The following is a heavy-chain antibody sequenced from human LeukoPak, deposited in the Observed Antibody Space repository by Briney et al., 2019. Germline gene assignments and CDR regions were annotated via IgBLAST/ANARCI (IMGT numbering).Heavy chain of an antibody. V-gene: IGHV1-8*03. CDR1: GYTFTNYD. CDR3: ARGSEGRIVVVPADAFDI. Sequence: ASVKVSCKTSGYTFTNYDINWVRQATGQGLEWMGWMNPNSGNTGYAQKFQGRVTITRDTSISTAYMELSSLRAEDTAVYYCARGSEGRIVVVPADAFDIWGQGTMVTVSS. D-gene: IGHD2-2*01. J-gene: IGHJ3*02. CDR2: MNPNSGNT.